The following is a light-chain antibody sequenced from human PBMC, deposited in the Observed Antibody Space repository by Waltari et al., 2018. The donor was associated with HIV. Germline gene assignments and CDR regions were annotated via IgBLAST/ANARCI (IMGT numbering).Light chain of an antibody. V-gene: IGLV1-51*01. CDR1: SSNIGNDY. J-gene: IGLJ3*02. CDR2: DNN. CDR3: GTWDHRLSAGV. Sequence: QSVLTQPPSVSAAPGQKVTISCSGSSSNIGNDYVSWYQHVPGAAPKLLIYDNNKRPSGFPDRFSGSKSGTSASLGITGLQTGDEADYYCGTWDHRLSAGVFGGGTKLTVL.